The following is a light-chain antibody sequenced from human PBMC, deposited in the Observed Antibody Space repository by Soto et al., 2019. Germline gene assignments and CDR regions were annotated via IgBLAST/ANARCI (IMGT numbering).Light chain of an antibody. CDR1: QSVSSN. CDR3: QQYNKWWT. J-gene: IGKJ1*01. CDR2: GTS. Sequence: EIVLTQSPGTLSLSPGERATLSCRASQSVSSNFLAWYQQRPGQAPRLLIYGTSTRATGIPDRFSGSGSGTEFTLTISSLQSEDFAVYYCQQYNKWWTFGQGTKVDI. V-gene: IGKV3-15*01.